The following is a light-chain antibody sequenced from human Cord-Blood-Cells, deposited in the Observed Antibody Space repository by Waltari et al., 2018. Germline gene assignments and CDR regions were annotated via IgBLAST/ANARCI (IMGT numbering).Light chain of an antibody. CDR1: QSVSSSY. Sequence: ELVLPQSTATLSLSLGQRATLSCGASQSVSSSYLAWYQQKPGLAPRLLNYDASSRATGIPDRFSGSGSGTDFTRTISRLEPEDFAVYYCQQYGSAPRTFGQGTKVEIK. CDR2: DAS. J-gene: IGKJ1*01. CDR3: QQYGSAPRT. V-gene: IGKV3D-20*01.